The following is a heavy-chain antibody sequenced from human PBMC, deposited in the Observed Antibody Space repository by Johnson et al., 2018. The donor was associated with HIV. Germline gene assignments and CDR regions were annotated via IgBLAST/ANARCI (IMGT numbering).Heavy chain of an antibody. CDR3: ATSGNYDDDAFDI. CDR1: GFTFSSYG. D-gene: IGHD3-22*01. Sequence: HVQLVESGGGVVQPGGSLRLSCAASGFTFSSYGMHWVRQAPGRGLEWVAFIRYDGSNKYYADSVKGRFTISRDNAKNTLYLQMNSLRAEDTAVYYCATSGNYDDDAFDIWGQGTLVTVSS. CDR2: IRYDGSNK. J-gene: IGHJ3*02. V-gene: IGHV3-30*02.